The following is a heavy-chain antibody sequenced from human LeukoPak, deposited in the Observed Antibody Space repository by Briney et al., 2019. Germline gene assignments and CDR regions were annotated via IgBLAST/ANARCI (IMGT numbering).Heavy chain of an antibody. J-gene: IGHJ4*02. V-gene: IGHV1-2*02. Sequence: GASVKVSCKASGYTXTGHYMHWVRQAPGQGLEWMGWINPNDSDTNYGQKFQGRVTMTRDTSISTAYMELSRLRSDDTAVYYCARQTAGYFDYWDQGTLVTVSS. CDR2: INPNDSDT. CDR3: ARQTAGYFDY. D-gene: IGHD3-10*01. CDR1: GYTXTGHY.